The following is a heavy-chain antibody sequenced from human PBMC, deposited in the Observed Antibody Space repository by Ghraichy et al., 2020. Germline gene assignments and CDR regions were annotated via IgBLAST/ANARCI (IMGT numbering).Heavy chain of an antibody. V-gene: IGHV4-38-2*02. CDR1: GYSISSAYY. Sequence: SETLSLTCTVSGYSISSAYYWGWIRQHPGKGLEWIGSVYHSGNTYYNPSLKSRITISVDTSKNQFSLKLSSVTAADTAAYYCAREGVGGTTGSYFQHWGQGTLVTVSS. D-gene: IGHD1-26*01. J-gene: IGHJ1*01. CDR2: VYHSGNT. CDR3: AREGVGGTTGSYFQH.